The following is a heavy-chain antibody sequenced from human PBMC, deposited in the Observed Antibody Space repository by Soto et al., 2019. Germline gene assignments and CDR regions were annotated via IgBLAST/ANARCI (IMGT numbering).Heavy chain of an antibody. Sequence: PGGSLRLSCAASGFPFSNAWMNWVRQAPGKGLEWVGRIKSKTDGGTTDYVAPVKGRFTISRDDSKNTLYLQMNSLKTEDTAVYYCTTGRSGMVYAQNYYYYGMDVWGQGTTVTVSS. CDR1: GFPFSNAW. V-gene: IGHV3-15*07. D-gene: IGHD2-8*01. J-gene: IGHJ6*02. CDR2: IKSKTDGGTT. CDR3: TTGRSGMVYAQNYYYYGMDV.